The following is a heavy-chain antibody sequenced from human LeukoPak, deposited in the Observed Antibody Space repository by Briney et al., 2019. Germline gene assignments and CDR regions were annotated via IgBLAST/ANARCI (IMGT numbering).Heavy chain of an antibody. J-gene: IGHJ3*02. CDR1: GYTFTSYA. Sequence: ASVKVSCKASGYTFTSYAIIWVRQAPGQGLEWMGRINPNSGGPNYAQKFQGRVTMTRDTSITTAYMELSSLRSDDTAIYYCVRRGSGYFDSREAFDIWGQGTMVTVSS. D-gene: IGHD3-22*01. CDR2: INPNSGGP. CDR3: VRRGSGYFDSREAFDI. V-gene: IGHV1-2*06.